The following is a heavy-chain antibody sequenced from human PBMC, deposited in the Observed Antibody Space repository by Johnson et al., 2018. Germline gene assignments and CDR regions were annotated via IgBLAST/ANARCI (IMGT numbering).Heavy chain of an antibody. V-gene: IGHV3-33*06. CDR3: AKDLTSKYYDFWSGYYPYYYYMDV. D-gene: IGHD3-3*01. CDR1: GFTFSSYG. Sequence: QVQLVESGGGVVQPGRSLRLSCAASGFTFSSYGMHWVRQAPGKGLEWVAVIWYDGSKKYYADSVKGRFTLSRDTYKNTLDLQMNSQRAEDTGVYYCAKDLTSKYYDFWSGYYPYYYYMDVWGKGTTVTVSS. CDR2: IWYDGSKK. J-gene: IGHJ6*03.